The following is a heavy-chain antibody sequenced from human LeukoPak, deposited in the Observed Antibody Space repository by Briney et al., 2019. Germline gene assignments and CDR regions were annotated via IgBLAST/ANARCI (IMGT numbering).Heavy chain of an antibody. CDR2: IYTSGST. CDR3: AREGGSYYGVDY. CDR1: GYSISSGYY. J-gene: IGHJ4*02. Sequence: PSETLSLTCTVSGYSISSGYYWGWIRQPPGKGLEWIGRIYTSGSTNYNPSLKSRVTISVDTSKNQFSLKLSSVTAADTAVYYCAREGGSYYGVDYWGQGTLVTVSS. D-gene: IGHD1-26*01. V-gene: IGHV4-38-2*02.